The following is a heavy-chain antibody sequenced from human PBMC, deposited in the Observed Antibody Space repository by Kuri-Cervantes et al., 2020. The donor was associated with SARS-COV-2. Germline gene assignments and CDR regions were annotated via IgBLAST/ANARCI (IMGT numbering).Heavy chain of an antibody. CDR2: ISSSSSYI. Sequence: GGSLRLSCAASGFTFSSYSMNWVRQAPGKGLGWVSSISSSSSYIYYADSVKGRFTISRDNAKNSLYLQMNSLRAEDTAVYYCARVYSSSSRYYYYGMDVWGQGTTVTVSS. CDR3: ARVYSSSSRYYYYGMDV. V-gene: IGHV3-21*01. J-gene: IGHJ6*02. CDR1: GFTFSSYS. D-gene: IGHD6-6*01.